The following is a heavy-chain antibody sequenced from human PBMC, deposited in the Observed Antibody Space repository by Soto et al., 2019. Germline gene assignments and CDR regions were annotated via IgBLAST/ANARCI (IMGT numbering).Heavy chain of an antibody. D-gene: IGHD3-3*01. Sequence: GGSLRLSCAASGFTFSSYGMHWVRQAPGKGLEWVAVIWYDGSNKYYADSVKGRFTISRDNSKNTLYLQMNSLRAEDTAVYYCARGTYDFWSGRNFDYWGQGTLVTVSS. CDR2: IWYDGSNK. J-gene: IGHJ4*02. CDR3: ARGTYDFWSGRNFDY. CDR1: GFTFSSYG. V-gene: IGHV3-33*01.